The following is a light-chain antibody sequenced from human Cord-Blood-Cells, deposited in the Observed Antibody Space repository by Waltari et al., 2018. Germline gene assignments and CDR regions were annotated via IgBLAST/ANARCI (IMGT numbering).Light chain of an antibody. CDR1: QSINSY. Sequence: DIQMTQSPSYLSASVRDRVTITCRASQSINSYLNWYQQKPGKAPKLLIYAASSLQSGVPSRFSGSGSGTDFTLNISSLQPEDFATYYCQQSYSTPYTFG. CDR2: AAS. V-gene: IGKV1-39*01. CDR3: QQSYSTPYT. J-gene: IGKJ2*01.